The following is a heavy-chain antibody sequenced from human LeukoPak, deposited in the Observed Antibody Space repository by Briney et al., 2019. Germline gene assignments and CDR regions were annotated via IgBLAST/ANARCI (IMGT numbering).Heavy chain of an antibody. CDR1: GYTFTSYG. J-gene: IGHJ4*02. CDR3: ARGYALYSGRYIDFDY. Sequence: ASVKVSCKASGYTFTSYGISWVRRAPGQGLEWMGWISAYNGNTNYAQKLQGRVTMTTDTSTSTAYMELRSLRSDDTAVYYCARGYALYSGRYIDFDYWGQGTLVTVSS. V-gene: IGHV1-18*01. D-gene: IGHD1-26*01. CDR2: ISAYNGNT.